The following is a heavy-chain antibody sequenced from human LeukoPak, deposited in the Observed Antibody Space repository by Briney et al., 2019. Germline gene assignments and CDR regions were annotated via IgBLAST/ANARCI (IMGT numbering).Heavy chain of an antibody. J-gene: IGHJ4*02. CDR2: INPNSGDT. D-gene: IGHD2-2*01. CDR1: GHTFTDYY. V-gene: IGHV1-2*02. CDR3: ARANFLYCSSTTCLFDY. Sequence: PLASVKVSCKASGHTFTDYYLHWVRQAPGQGFEWMGWINPNSGDTNYAQKFQGRVTMTRDTSISTAHMEMSRLRSDDTAVYYCARANFLYCSSTTCLFDYWGQGTLVTVSS.